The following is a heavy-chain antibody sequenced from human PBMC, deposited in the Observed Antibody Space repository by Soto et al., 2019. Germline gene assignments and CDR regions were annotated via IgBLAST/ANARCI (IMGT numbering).Heavy chain of an antibody. J-gene: IGHJ4*02. V-gene: IGHV1-2*04. CDR2: INPNSGGT. CDR1: GYTFTGYY. CDR3: ASSSGDTAMVLGY. D-gene: IGHD5-18*01. Sequence: ASVEVSCKASGYTFTGYYMHWVRQAPGQGLEWMGWINPNSGGTNYAQKFQGWVTMTRDTSISTAYMELSRLRSDDTAVYYCASSSGDTAMVLGYWGQGTLVTVSS.